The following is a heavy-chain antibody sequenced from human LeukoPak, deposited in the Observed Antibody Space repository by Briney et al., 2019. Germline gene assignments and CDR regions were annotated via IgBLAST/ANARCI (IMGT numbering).Heavy chain of an antibody. CDR3: ARGLHGDNNWFDP. CDR2: IYYSGST. V-gene: IGHV4-39*07. D-gene: IGHD3-10*01. J-gene: IGHJ5*02. CDR1: GGSISSSSYY. Sequence: SETLSLTCTVSGGSISSSSYYWGWIRQPPGKGLEWIGSIYYSGSTYYNSSLKSRVTISVDTSKNQFSLKLSSVTAADTAVYYCARGLHGDNNWFDPWGQGTLVTVSS.